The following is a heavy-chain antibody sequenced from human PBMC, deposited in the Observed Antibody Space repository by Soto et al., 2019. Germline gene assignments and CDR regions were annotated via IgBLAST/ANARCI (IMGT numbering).Heavy chain of an antibody. D-gene: IGHD2-15*01. CDR2: MNPNSGNT. CDR3: ARVCSPPYCSGDICCSRHAFDI. V-gene: IGHV1-8*01. J-gene: IGHJ3*02. Sequence: ASVKVSCKASGYTFTSYDIHWVRQATGQGLEWMGWMNPNSGNTGPAQKFQGRVTMTRNTSISTAYMELSSLGSEDTAVYYCARVCSPPYCSGDICCSRHAFDIWGQGTMVT. CDR1: GYTFTSYD.